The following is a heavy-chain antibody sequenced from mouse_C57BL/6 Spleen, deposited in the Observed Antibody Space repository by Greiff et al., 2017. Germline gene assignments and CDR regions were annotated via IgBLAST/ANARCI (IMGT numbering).Heavy chain of an antibody. Sequence: EVKVEESGGGLVKPGGSLKLSCAASGFTFSSYAMSWVRQTPEKRLEWVATISDGGSYTYYPDNVKGRFTISRDNAKNNLYLQMSHLKSEDTAMYYCARDPGNSIAYWGQGTLVTVSA. CDR2: ISDGGSYT. V-gene: IGHV5-4*01. CDR1: GFTFSSYA. J-gene: IGHJ3*01. D-gene: IGHD2-1*01. CDR3: ARDPGNSIAY.